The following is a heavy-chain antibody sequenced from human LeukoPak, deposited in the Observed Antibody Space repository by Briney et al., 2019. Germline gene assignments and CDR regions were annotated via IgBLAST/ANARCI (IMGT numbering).Heavy chain of an antibody. D-gene: IGHD3-22*01. CDR3: ARIRYYYDSSPYYYYMDV. CDR2: ISTYNDNT. Sequence: ASVKVSCKASGYSFTSYAISWVRQAPGQGLEWMGWISTYNDNTNSAQIVQGRVTMTTDTSTYTAYMELRNLRSDDTAVYYCARIRYYYDSSPYYYYMDVWGKGTTVTVSS. J-gene: IGHJ6*03. V-gene: IGHV1-18*01. CDR1: GYSFTSYA.